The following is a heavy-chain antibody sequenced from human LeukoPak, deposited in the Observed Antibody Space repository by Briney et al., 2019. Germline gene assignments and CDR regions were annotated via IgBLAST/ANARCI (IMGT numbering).Heavy chain of an antibody. CDR3: ARSEGRLPERIAAPY. CDR1: GGSISSYY. D-gene: IGHD6-13*01. V-gene: IGHV4-59*12. CDR2: IYYSGST. J-gene: IGHJ4*02. Sequence: PSETLSLTCTVSGGSISSYYWSWIRQPPGKGLEWIGYIYYSGSTNYNPSLKSRVTISVDTSKNQFSLKLSSVTAADTAVYYCARSEGRLPERIAAPYWGQGTLVTVSS.